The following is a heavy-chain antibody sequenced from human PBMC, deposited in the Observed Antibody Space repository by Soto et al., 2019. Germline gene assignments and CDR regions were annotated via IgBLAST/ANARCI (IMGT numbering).Heavy chain of an antibody. D-gene: IGHD6-6*01. CDR1: GFTFSSHS. J-gene: IGHJ4*02. Sequence: VGSLRLSCAASGFTFSSHSMNWVRQAPGQGLEWVSSISSSSSYIYYADSVKGRFTISRDNAKNSLYLQMNSLRAEDTAVYYCARTGEQLAAFDYWGQGTLVTVS. CDR3: ARTGEQLAAFDY. CDR2: ISSSSSYI. V-gene: IGHV3-21*01.